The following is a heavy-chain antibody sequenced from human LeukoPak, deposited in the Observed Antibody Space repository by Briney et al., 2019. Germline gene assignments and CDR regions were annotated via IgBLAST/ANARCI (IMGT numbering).Heavy chain of an antibody. CDR3: ARDFRATVVTAGPDY. CDR2: IKPDGSEK. Sequence: GGSLRLSCAASGFTFSDYWMSWVRQAPGKGLQWVANIKPDGSEKYYVDSVKGRFTISRDNSKNTLFLQMNSLRAEDTAVYYCARDFRATVVTAGPDYWGQGTLVTVSS. D-gene: IGHD4-23*01. V-gene: IGHV3-7*01. J-gene: IGHJ4*02. CDR1: GFTFSDYW.